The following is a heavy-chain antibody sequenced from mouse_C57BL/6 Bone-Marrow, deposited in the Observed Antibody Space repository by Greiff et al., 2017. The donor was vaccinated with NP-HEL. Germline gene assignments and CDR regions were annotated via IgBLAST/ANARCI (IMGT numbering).Heavy chain of an antibody. D-gene: IGHD3-1*01. Sequence: QVQLQQSGAELARPGASVKLSCKASGYTFTSYGISWVKQRTGQGLEWIGEIYPRSGNTYYTEKFKGKATLTADKSSSTAYMELRSLTSEDSAVDICARSGFPDFDVWGTGTTVTVSS. J-gene: IGHJ1*03. CDR2: IYPRSGNT. CDR3: ARSGFPDFDV. CDR1: GYTFTSYG. V-gene: IGHV1-81*01.